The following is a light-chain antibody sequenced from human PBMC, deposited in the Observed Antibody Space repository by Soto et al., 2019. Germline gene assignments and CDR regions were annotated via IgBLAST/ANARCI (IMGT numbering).Light chain of an antibody. CDR2: GAS. CDR3: QQYNNWPIT. V-gene: IGKV3-15*01. J-gene: IGKJ3*01. CDR1: QSISSD. Sequence: EIVMTQSPATLSVSPGQRATLSCRASQSISSDLAWYQQKPGQAPRLLISGASTRATGIPARFSGSGSGTEFTLTISSLQSVDFAVYYCQQYNNWPITFGPGTRVDIK.